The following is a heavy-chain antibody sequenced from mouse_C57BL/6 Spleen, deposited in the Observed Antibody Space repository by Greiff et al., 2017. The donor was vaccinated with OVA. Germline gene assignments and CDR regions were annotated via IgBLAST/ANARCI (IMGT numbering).Heavy chain of an antibody. CDR3: ARSNSWFAY. Sequence: VQLQQPGAELVKPGASVKMSCKASGYTFTSYWITWVKQRPGLGLEWIGDIYPGSGSTNYNEKFKSKATLTVDTSSSTAYMQLSSLTSAVSAVYYCARSNSWFAYWGQGTLVTVSA. D-gene: IGHD4-1*01. J-gene: IGHJ3*01. CDR1: GYTFTSYW. V-gene: IGHV1-55*01. CDR2: IYPGSGST.